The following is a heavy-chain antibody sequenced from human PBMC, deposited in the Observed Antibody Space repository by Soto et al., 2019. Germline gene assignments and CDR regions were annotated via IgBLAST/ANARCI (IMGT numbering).Heavy chain of an antibody. V-gene: IGHV3-23*01. CDR1: GFTFSSYA. CDR2: ISGSGGST. Sequence: LRLSCAASGFTFSSYAMSWVRQAPGKGLEWVSAISGSGGSTYYADSVKGRFAISRDNSKNTLYLQMNSLRAEDTAVYYCAKEPGDSSGWSGVDYWGQGTLATVSS. D-gene: IGHD6-19*01. J-gene: IGHJ4*02. CDR3: AKEPGDSSGWSGVDY.